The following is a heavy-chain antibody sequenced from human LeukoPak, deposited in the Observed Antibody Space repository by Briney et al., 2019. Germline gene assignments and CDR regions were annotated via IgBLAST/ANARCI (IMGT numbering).Heavy chain of an antibody. CDR2: MHYGGSA. J-gene: IGHJ6*02. Sequence: SETLSLTCTVSGGSITNSDYFWGWIRQAPGKGLEWIRRMHYGGSAHYNPSLKSRVTMSVDTSRNQFSLKLTSVTAADSSVYYCARHTRVTPVVRVYGFDVWGQGTTVIVSS. D-gene: IGHD2-15*01. CDR3: ARHTRVTPVVRVYGFDV. CDR1: GGSITNSDYF. V-gene: IGHV4-39*01.